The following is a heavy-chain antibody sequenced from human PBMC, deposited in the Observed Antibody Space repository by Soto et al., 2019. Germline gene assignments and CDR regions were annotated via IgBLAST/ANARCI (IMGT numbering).Heavy chain of an antibody. CDR2: VYYSGST. D-gene: IGHD1-1*01. V-gene: IGHV4-59*08. J-gene: IGHJ6*02. CDR3: ARVEGYYYYYGMDV. Sequence: PSETLSLTCTVSGASISSYYWSWIRQPPGKGLEWIGYVYYSGSTNYNPSLKSRVTISVDTSKNQFSLKLSSVTAADTAVYYCARVEGYYYYYGMDVWGQGTTVTVSS. CDR1: GASISSYY.